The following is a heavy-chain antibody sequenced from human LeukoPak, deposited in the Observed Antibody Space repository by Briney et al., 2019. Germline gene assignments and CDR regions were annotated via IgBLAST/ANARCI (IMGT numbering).Heavy chain of an antibody. J-gene: IGHJ4*02. CDR2: IYTSGTT. Sequence: SETLSPTCTVSGDSISSYYWSWIRQPPGKGLEWIGYIYTSGTTNYNPSLKSRVTISADTSKNQFSLKLSSVTAADTAVYYCAGSLPAPKEFAYWGQGTLVTVSS. CDR3: AGSLPAPKEFAY. D-gene: IGHD3-16*02. V-gene: IGHV4-4*09. CDR1: GDSISSYY.